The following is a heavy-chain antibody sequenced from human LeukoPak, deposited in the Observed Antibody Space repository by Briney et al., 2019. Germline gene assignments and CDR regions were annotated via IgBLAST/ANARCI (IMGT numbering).Heavy chain of an antibody. V-gene: IGHV3-48*04. D-gene: IGHD1-14*01. CDR3: TKDLGLRRMI. CDR2: ISAGSGTV. J-gene: IGHJ2*01. CDR1: GLSLSSNN. Sequence: PGGSLRLSCAASGLSLSSNNMHWVRQAPGGGLEWLSYISAGSGTVSSADSVKGRFSISRDNARESLFLQMNSLRVDDTAVYYCTKDLGLRRMIWGRGTLVIVSS.